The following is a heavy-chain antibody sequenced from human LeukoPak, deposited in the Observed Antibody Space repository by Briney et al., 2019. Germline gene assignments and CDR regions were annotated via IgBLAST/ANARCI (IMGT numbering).Heavy chain of an antibody. J-gene: IGHJ4*02. CDR2: IKSGGTYS. V-gene: IGHV3-74*01. CDR3: VRDDGYYGVDY. Sequence: GGSLRLSCAASGFTFSRHWMHWVRQAPGKGLVGFARIKSGGTYSAYGGSVRGRFTISRDNAKDTLYLQMNSLRVEDTALYYCVRDDGYYGVDYWGQGTVVTVSS. CDR1: GFTFSRHW. D-gene: IGHD3-10*01.